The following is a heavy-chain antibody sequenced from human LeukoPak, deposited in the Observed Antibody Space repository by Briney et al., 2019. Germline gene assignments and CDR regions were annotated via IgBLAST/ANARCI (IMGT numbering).Heavy chain of an antibody. Sequence: GGSLRLSCAASGFTFSNYWMIWVRQAPGKGLEWVGNIKQDGSEKRYADSVRGRFTISRGNAQTSLYLQMNSLRAEDTAVYYCARASDPWLQPTWGQGTLVTVSS. J-gene: IGHJ5*02. V-gene: IGHV3-7*05. CDR3: ARASDPWLQPT. CDR1: GFTFSNYW. D-gene: IGHD5-24*01. CDR2: IKQDGSEK.